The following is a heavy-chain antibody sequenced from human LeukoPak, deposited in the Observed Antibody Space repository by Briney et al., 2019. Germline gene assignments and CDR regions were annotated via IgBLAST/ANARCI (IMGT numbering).Heavy chain of an antibody. CDR3: AKRSGYGDYSYNWFDP. D-gene: IGHD4-17*01. CDR2: ISGSGGST. Sequence: GGSLRLSCAASGFTFSSYAMSWVRQAPGKGLEWVSAISGSGGSTYYADSVKGRFTISRDNSKNTLYLQMNSLRAEDTAVYYCAKRSGYGDYSYNWFDPWGQGTLVTVSS. J-gene: IGHJ5*02. CDR1: GFTFSSYA. V-gene: IGHV3-23*01.